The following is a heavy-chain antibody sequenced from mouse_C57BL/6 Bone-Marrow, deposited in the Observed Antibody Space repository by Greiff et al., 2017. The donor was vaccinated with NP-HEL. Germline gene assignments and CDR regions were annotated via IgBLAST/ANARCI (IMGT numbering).Heavy chain of an antibody. CDR1: GFTFSDYY. V-gene: IGHV5-12*01. D-gene: IGHD1-1*01. CDR3: AIITTVVATDYAMDY. Sequence: EVKLVESGGGLVQPGGSLKLSCAASGFTFSDYYMYWVRQTPEKRLEWVAYISNGGGSTYYPDTVKGRFTISRDNAKNTLYLQMSRLKSEDTAMYYCAIITTVVATDYAMDYWGQGTSVTVSS. CDR2: ISNGGGST. J-gene: IGHJ4*01.